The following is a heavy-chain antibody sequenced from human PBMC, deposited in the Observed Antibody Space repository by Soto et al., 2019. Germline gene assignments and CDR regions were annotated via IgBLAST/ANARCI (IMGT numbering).Heavy chain of an antibody. V-gene: IGHV1-18*01. Sequence: QVQLVQSGAAVKKPGASVKVSCKASGYTFTSYGISWVRQAPGQVLECMGWISAYKGNTNYAQKLQGRFTPTPDTSTSTAYMELMSLRSDDTAVYYCATGDFSCIGGSCYSNAFDSSGQGTMVTVSS. CDR2: ISAYKGNT. J-gene: IGHJ3*02. CDR3: ATGDFSCIGGSCYSNAFDS. CDR1: GYTFTSYG. D-gene: IGHD2-15*01.